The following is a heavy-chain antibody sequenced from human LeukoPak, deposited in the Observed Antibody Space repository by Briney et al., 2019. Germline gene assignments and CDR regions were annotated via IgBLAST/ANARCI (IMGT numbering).Heavy chain of an antibody. CDR1: GFTVSSNY. CDR3: ARVFLEPGLPAYYFDY. Sequence: GGSLRLSCAASGFTVSSNYMSWVRQAPGKGLEWVSVIYSGGSTYYEDSVTGRFTISRDNSKNTLYLQMNSLRAEDTAVYYRARVFLEPGLPAYYFDYWGQGTLVTVSS. J-gene: IGHJ4*02. D-gene: IGHD2/OR15-2a*01. CDR2: IYSGGST. V-gene: IGHV3-53*01.